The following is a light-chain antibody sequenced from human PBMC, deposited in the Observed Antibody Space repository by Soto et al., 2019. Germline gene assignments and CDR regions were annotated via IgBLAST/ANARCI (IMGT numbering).Light chain of an antibody. V-gene: IGKV1-5*01. J-gene: IGKJ1*01. CDR3: QIFSCYSRT. CDR2: DAF. Sequence: DIQMTQSPSTLSASVGDRVTITCRASQSISSSLAWYQLKPGKAPKLLIFDAFTLEKGVPSRFSGSGSGTDFTRSIRTLLPVDFATYFCQIFSCYSRTVGQGTKRDIK. CDR1: QSISSS.